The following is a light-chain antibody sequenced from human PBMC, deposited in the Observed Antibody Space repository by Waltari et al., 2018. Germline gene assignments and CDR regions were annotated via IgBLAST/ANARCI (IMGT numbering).Light chain of an antibody. J-gene: IGKJ4*01. CDR3: QQSYTTPPRT. CDR1: QGISSC. CDR2: AAA. Sequence: DIQMTQSPSSLPASVVDRVTITCQASQGISSCLNWYQQKPGKAPKLQIYAAASLQSRVASRFSGSGSGTDFALTISSLQPEDFATYYCQQSYTTPPRTFGGGTKVAIK. V-gene: IGKV1-39*01.